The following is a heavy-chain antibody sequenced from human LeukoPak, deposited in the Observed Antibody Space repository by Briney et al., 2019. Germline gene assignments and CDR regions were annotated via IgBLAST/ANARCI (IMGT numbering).Heavy chain of an antibody. D-gene: IGHD6-19*01. J-gene: IGHJ5*02. CDR1: GGTFSSYA. CDR2: IIPILGIA. Sequence: SVKVSCKASGGTFSSYAISWVRQAPGQGLEWMGRIIPILGIANYAQKFQGRVTITADKSTSTAYMELSSLRSEDTAVYYCARDLRRDSSGPEQGWFDPWGQGTLVTVSS. CDR3: ARDLRRDSSGPEQGWFDP. V-gene: IGHV1-69*04.